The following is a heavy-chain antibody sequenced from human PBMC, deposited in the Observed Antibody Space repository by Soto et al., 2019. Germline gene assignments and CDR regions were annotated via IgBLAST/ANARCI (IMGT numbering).Heavy chain of an antibody. J-gene: IGHJ6*02. V-gene: IGHV4-59*01. CDR2: IYGTGISGYTPST. CDR1: GGSITSSY. CDR3: ARGEDAFFYYGLDV. Sequence: SETLSLTCTVSGGSITSSYWSWIRRPPGKGLEWIAYIYGTGISGYTPSTSYNPSLKSRVTMSVDTSKSQFSLKLTSVTAADTAVYYCARGEDAFFYYGLDVWGQGTTVTVSS.